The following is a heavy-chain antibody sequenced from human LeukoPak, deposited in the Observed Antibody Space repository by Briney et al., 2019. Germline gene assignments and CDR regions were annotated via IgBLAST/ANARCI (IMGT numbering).Heavy chain of an antibody. Sequence: ASVKVSCKASGGTFSSYAISWVRQAPGQGLEWMGGIIPIFGTANYAQKFQGRVTITTDESTSTAYMELSSLRYEDTAVYYCARGGSYYYDSSGYFPFDYWGQGTLVTVSS. V-gene: IGHV1-69*05. CDR2: IIPIFGTA. D-gene: IGHD3-22*01. CDR3: ARGGSYYYDSSGYFPFDY. CDR1: GGTFSSYA. J-gene: IGHJ4*02.